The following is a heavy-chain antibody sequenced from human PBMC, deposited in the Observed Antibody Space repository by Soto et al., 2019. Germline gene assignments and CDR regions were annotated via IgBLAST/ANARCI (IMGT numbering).Heavy chain of an antibody. V-gene: IGHV3-64D*06. CDR3: VSNTESLYYYEPSAFDY. CDR2: ISSNGGST. J-gene: IGHJ4*02. Sequence: HPGGSLRLSCSASGFTFSSYAMHWVRQAPGKGLEYVSAISSNGGSTYYADSVKGRFTISRDNSKNTLYLQMSSLRAEDTAVYYCVSNTESLYYYEPSAFDYWGQGTLVTVSS. D-gene: IGHD3-22*01. CDR1: GFTFSSYA.